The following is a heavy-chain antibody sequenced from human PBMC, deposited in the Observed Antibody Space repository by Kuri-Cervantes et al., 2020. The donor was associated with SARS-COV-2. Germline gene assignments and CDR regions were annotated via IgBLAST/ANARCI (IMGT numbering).Heavy chain of an antibody. J-gene: IGHJ6*03. CDR3: ARGTYYDFWSGSWAAYYYYMDV. D-gene: IGHD3-3*01. V-gene: IGHV3-48*01. Sequence: GESLKISCAASGFTFSSYSMNWVRQAPGKGLEWVSYISSSSTIYYADSVKGRFTISRDNSKNTLYLQMNSLRAEDTAVYYCARGTYYDFWSGSWAAYYYYMDVWGKGTTVTVSS. CDR2: ISSSSTI. CDR1: GFTFSSYS.